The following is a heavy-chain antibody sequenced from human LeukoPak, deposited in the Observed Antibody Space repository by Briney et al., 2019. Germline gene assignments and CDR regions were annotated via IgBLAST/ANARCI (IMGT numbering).Heavy chain of an antibody. CDR1: GFTFSDYY. V-gene: IGHV3-11*01. CDR2: ISSSGSTI. J-gene: IGHJ4*02. CDR3: ARDRYSGYDSH. Sequence: GGSLRLSCAASGFTFSDYYMSWIRQAPGKGLEWVSYISSSGSTIYYADSVEGRFTISRDNAKNSLYLQMNSLRAEDTAVYYCARDRYSGYDSHWGQGTLVTVSS. D-gene: IGHD5-12*01.